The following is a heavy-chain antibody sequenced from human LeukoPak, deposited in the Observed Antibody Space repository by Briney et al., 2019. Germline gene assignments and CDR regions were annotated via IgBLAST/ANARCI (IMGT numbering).Heavy chain of an antibody. CDR3: ANALWFGELLGVRYYYGMDV. CDR2: ISYDGSNK. J-gene: IGHJ6*02. CDR1: GFTFSSYG. V-gene: IGHV3-30*18. D-gene: IGHD3-10*01. Sequence: GRSLILSCAASGFTFSSYGMHWVRQAPGKGLEWVAVISYDGSNKYYADSVKGRFTISRDNSKNTLYLQMNSLRAEDTAVYYCANALWFGELLGVRYYYGMDVWGQGTTVTVSS.